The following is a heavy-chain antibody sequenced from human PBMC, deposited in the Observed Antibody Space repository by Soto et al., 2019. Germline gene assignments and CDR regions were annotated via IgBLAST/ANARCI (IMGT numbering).Heavy chain of an antibody. J-gene: IGHJ4*02. V-gene: IGHV3-23*01. Sequence: GGSLRLSCAASGVTFSSYARSLVRQSPGKGLEWVSSISGSGGSTYYADSVKGRFTISRDNSKNTLYLQMNSLRAEDTAVYYCAKEDSSGLFDYWGQGTLVTVSS. CDR2: ISGSGGST. CDR3: AKEDSSGLFDY. D-gene: IGHD6-25*01. CDR1: GVTFSSYA.